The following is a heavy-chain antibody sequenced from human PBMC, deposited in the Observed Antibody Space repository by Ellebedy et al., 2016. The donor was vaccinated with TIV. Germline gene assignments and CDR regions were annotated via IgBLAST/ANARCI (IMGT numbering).Heavy chain of an antibody. CDR3: TRVAGSYGSYWWFGP. V-gene: IGHV4-38-2*01. J-gene: IGHJ5*02. Sequence: MPSETLSLTCDVSGPSISSGYYWGWIRQPPGKGLEWIGSMYYNGNIYYNPSLNSRVTISLDASKNQVSLKLSSVTAADTAVYYCTRVAGSYGSYWWFGPWGQGALVTVSS. CDR1: GPSISSGYY. D-gene: IGHD3-16*02. CDR2: MYYNGNI.